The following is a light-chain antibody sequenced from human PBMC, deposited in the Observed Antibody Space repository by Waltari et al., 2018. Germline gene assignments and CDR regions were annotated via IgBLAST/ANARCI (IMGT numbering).Light chain of an antibody. CDR1: QSVCRS. CDR3: QHYVRLPAT. Sequence: SCRASQSVCRSLAWYQQKPGQAPRLLIYGTSIRATGIPDMFSGSGSGTDFSLTISRLESEDFAVYYCQHYVRLPATFGQGTKVEIK. CDR2: GTS. V-gene: IGKV3-20*01. J-gene: IGKJ1*01.